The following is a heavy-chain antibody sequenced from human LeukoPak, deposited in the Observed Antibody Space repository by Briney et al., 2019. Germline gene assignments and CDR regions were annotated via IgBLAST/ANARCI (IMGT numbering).Heavy chain of an antibody. CDR2: IKYRGST. CDR1: GASISSYY. V-gene: IGHV4-59*08. J-gene: IGHJ4*02. D-gene: IGHD3-22*01. CDR3: ENYDGGPRY. Sequence: PETLSLTCTVSGASISSYYWSWIRQPPGKGREWIGYIKYRGSTNYDPSLKSRVTIYVQKHSHQFSVKVSYVPAADTVVYFCENYDGGPRYWGQGTLVTVSS.